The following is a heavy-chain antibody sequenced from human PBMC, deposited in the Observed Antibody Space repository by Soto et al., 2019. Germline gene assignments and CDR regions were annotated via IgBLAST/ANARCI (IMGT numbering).Heavy chain of an antibody. Sequence: QVQLVQSGADVKKPGASVKVSCKASGYTFTSYGISWVRQAPGQGLEWMGWISAYNGNTNYAQKLQGRVTMTTDTSTITAYMEMRSLRADDTAVYYCARGSDSSGYYGDFDYWGQGTLVTVSS. CDR3: ARGSDSSGYYGDFDY. CDR2: ISAYNGNT. CDR1: GYTFTSYG. D-gene: IGHD3-22*01. J-gene: IGHJ4*02. V-gene: IGHV1-18*01.